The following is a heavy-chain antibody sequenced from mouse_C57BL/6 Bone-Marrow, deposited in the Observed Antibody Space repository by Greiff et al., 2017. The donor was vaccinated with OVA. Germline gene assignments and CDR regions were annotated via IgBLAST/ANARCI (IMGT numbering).Heavy chain of an antibody. CDR1: GFSLSTSGMG. CDR2: IYWDDDK. V-gene: IGHV8-12*01. D-gene: IGHD3-3*01. Sequence: QVTLNVSGPGILQSSQTLSLTCSFSGFSLSTSGMGVSWIRQPSGKGLEWLAHIYWDDDKRYNPSLKSRLTISKDTSRNQVFLKITSVDTADTATYYCVRKGDFYAMDYWGQGTSVTVSS. J-gene: IGHJ4*01. CDR3: VRKGDFYAMDY.